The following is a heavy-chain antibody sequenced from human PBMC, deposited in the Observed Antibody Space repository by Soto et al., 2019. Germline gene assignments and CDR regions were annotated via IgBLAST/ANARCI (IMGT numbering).Heavy chain of an antibody. J-gene: IGHJ4*02. D-gene: IGHD6-19*01. CDR1: GYTFSGYW. CDR2: IYPGDSDT. V-gene: IGHV5-51*01. CDR3: ARPLSSGWAGADY. Sequence: GESLKISCKGSGYTFSGYWIGWVRQMPGKGLEWMGIIYPGDSDTRYSPSFQGQVTMSVDKSINAAYLQWSSLKPSDTATYYCARPLSSGWAGADYWGQGTLVTVSS.